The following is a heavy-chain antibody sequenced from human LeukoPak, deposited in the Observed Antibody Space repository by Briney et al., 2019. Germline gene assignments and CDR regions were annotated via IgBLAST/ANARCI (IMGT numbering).Heavy chain of an antibody. CDR3: ARDGQWLPLDY. J-gene: IGHJ4*02. Sequence: GSLRLSCAASGFAFNTYAMHWVRQAPGQGLEWVALIWHDGSHKFYSNSVRGQFTISRDNSKNTVSLQMNNLRPEDTAVYYCARDGQWLPLDYWGQGTLVTVSS. D-gene: IGHD6-19*01. V-gene: IGHV3-33*01. CDR2: IWHDGSHK. CDR1: GFAFNTYA.